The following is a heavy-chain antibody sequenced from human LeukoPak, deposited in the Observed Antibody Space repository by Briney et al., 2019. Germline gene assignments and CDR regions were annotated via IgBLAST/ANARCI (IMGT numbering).Heavy chain of an antibody. D-gene: IGHD2-2*01. V-gene: IGHV3-64D*09. CDR1: GFPFSSYA. Sequence: GGSLRLSCSASGFPFSSYAMHWVRQAPGKGLEYVSAISSNGGSTYYADSVKGRFTISRDNSKNTLYLQMSSLRAEDTAAYYCVSRHCSSTSCSHDAFDIWGQGTMVTVSS. J-gene: IGHJ3*02. CDR3: VSRHCSSTSCSHDAFDI. CDR2: ISSNGGST.